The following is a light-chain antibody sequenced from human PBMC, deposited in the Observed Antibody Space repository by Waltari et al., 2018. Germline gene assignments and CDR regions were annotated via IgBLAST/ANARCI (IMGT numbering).Light chain of an antibody. CDR1: SSNIGSNS. CDR2: INN. Sequence: QSVVTQPPSASGTPGQRVTISCSGSSSNIGSNSVNWYQQLPGTAPKLLIFINNKRPSGVPYRISGSESGTSASLAISGLQSEDEANYYCAVWDDSLNGWVFGGGTKLTVL. V-gene: IGLV1-44*01. CDR3: AVWDDSLNGWV. J-gene: IGLJ3*02.